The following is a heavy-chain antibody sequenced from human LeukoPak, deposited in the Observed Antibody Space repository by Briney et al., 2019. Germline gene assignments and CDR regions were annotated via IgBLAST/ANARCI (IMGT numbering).Heavy chain of an antibody. D-gene: IGHD1-26*01. Sequence: AGGSLRLSCAASGFTFSDYYMSWIRQAPGKGLEWVSYISSSGSTIYYAGSVKGRFTISRDNAKNSLYLQMNSLRAEDTAVYYCARDGEVGGSYTDYWGQGTLVTVSS. CDR1: GFTFSDYY. J-gene: IGHJ4*02. CDR2: ISSSGSTI. CDR3: ARDGEVGGSYTDY. V-gene: IGHV3-11*01.